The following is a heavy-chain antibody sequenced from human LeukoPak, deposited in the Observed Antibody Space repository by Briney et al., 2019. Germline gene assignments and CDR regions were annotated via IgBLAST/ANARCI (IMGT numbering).Heavy chain of an antibody. J-gene: IGHJ6*03. CDR1: GLTFSTYT. CDR3: ARDLASSRGGNLYSYMDV. D-gene: IGHD3-16*01. CDR2: ISSTSSYI. Sequence: GGSLRLSCAASGLTFSTYTMNWVRQAPGKGLEWVSSISSTSSYIYYADSVKGRFTISRDNAKNSLYLQMNNLKAEDTAAYYCARDLASSRGGNLYSYMDVWGKGTTVTVSS. V-gene: IGHV3-21*01.